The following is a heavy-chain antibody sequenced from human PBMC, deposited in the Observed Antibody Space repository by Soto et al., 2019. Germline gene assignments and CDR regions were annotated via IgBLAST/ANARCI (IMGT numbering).Heavy chain of an antibody. V-gene: IGHV1-2*04. Sequence: ASVKVSCKASGYTFTGYYMHWVRQAPGQGLEWMGWINPNSGGTNYAQKFQGWVTMTRDTSISTAYMELSRLRSDDTAVYYCARDGSPLQNYYYYMDVWGKGTTVTVSS. CDR3: ARDGSPLQNYYYYMDV. D-gene: IGHD2-2*03. CDR1: GYTFTGYY. J-gene: IGHJ6*03. CDR2: INPNSGGT.